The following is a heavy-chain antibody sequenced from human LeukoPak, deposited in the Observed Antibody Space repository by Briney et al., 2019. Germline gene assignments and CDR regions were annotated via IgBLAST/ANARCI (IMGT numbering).Heavy chain of an antibody. D-gene: IGHD1-26*01. CDR2: ISGSSGGT. CDR1: GFTFSSDA. Sequence: GGSLRLSCAASGFTFSSDAMSWVRQDPGKGLEWVSAISGSSGGTYDADSVTGPITISRETCKNTLYLQMNRLRAEATDVYYCAKDGGELPNYRYISGQGTTVTASP. J-gene: IGHJ3*02. V-gene: IGHV3-23*01. CDR3: AKDGGELPNYRYI.